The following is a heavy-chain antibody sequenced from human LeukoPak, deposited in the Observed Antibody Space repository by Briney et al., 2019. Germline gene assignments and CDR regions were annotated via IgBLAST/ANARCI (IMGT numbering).Heavy chain of an antibody. Sequence: ASVKVSCKASGYTFTSYDINWVRQATGQGLEWMGWMNPNSGDTGYAQKFQGRVTMTRDTSISTAYMELSRLRSDDTAVYYCARGPSMDLYYYYYYMDVWGKGTTVTISS. V-gene: IGHV1-8*01. CDR3: ARGPSMDLYYYYYYMDV. D-gene: IGHD2/OR15-2a*01. J-gene: IGHJ6*03. CDR2: MNPNSGDT. CDR1: GYTFTSYD.